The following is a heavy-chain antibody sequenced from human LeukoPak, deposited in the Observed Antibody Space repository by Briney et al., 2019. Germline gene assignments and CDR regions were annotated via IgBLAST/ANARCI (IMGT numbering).Heavy chain of an antibody. V-gene: IGHV3-66*02. CDR3: ARDGRAWELHFDY. CDR1: GFTISSNY. Sequence: GGSLRLSCAASGFTISSNYMSWVRQAPGKGLEWVSVIYCGGSTYYADSVKGRFTISIDNSKNKLYLQMNSLRAEDTAVYYCARDGRAWELHFDYWGQGTLVTVSS. J-gene: IGHJ4*02. CDR2: IYCGGST. D-gene: IGHD1-26*01.